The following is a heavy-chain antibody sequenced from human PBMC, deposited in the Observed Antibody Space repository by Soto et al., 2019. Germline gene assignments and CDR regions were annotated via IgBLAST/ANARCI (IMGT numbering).Heavy chain of an antibody. J-gene: IGHJ3*02. CDR2: VNSDGSIT. D-gene: IGHD6-13*01. CDR1: GLTINSYW. CDR3: AREYSSSWYAFDM. Sequence: VGSLRLSCAASGLTINSYWMHWVRQAPGKGLLWVSRVNSDGSITSYADSVKGRFTISRDNDEKTLYLHMNSLGAEDTAVYYCAREYSSSWYAFDMWGQGTMVTVSS. V-gene: IGHV3-74*01.